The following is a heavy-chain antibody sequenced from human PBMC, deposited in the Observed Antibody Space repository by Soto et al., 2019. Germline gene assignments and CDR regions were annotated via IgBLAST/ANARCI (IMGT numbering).Heavy chain of an antibody. J-gene: IGHJ4*02. D-gene: IGHD1-1*01. CDR1: GQSFSGHS. V-gene: IGHV4-34*01. CDR2: ISKSGST. Sequence: QVQLQQWGAGLVKPSETLSLSCAVYGQSFSGHSWAWIRQPPGKGLEWIGEISKSGSTYYNPSLTSRVTISTDTSKNQFSLKLNSVTAADTAAYFCARGSGIVALPGELEDVNYDFWGQGTLVNVSS. CDR3: ARGSGIVALPGELEDVNYDF.